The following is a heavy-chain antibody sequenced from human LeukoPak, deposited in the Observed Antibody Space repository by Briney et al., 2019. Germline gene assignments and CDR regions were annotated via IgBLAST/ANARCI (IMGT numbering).Heavy chain of an antibody. CDR2: ISYDGSNK. CDR1: GFTFSTYS. J-gene: IGHJ4*02. V-gene: IGHV3-30-3*01. CDR3: ATDDSSSTSWYIVGDY. Sequence: GGSLRLSCAASGFTFSTYSMHWVRQAPGKALEWVAVISYDGSNKYYADSVKGRFTISRDNSNNTLYLQMNSLRAEDTAMYYCATDDSSSTSWYIVGDYWGQGTLVTVSS. D-gene: IGHD6-13*01.